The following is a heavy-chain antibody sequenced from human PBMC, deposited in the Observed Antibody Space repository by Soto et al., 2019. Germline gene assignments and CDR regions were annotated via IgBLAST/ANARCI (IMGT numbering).Heavy chain of an antibody. CDR3: GGYGDYAQGDY. D-gene: IGHD4-17*01. Sequence: SETLSLTCTVSGGSISSSSYYWGWIRQPPGKGLEWIGSIYYSGSTYYNPSLKSRVTISVDTSKNQFSLKLSSVTAADTAVYYCGGYGDYAQGDYWGQGTLVTVSS. J-gene: IGHJ4*02. CDR1: GGSISSSSYY. V-gene: IGHV4-39*01. CDR2: IYYSGST.